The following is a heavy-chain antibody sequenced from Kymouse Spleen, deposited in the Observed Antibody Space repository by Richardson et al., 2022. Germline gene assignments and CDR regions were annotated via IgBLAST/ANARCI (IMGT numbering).Heavy chain of an antibody. CDR3: AKDSIPNYYGSGSIFDY. CDR2: ISYDGSNK. Sequence: QVQLVESGGGVVQPGRSLRLSCAASGFTFSSYGMHWVRQAPGKGLEWVAVISYDGSNKYYADSVKGRFTISRDNSKNTLYLQMNSLRAEDTAVYYCAKDSIPNYYGSGSIFDYWGQGTLVTVSS. CDR1: GFTFSSYG. V-gene: IGHV3-30*18. D-gene: IGHD3-10*01. J-gene: IGHJ4*02.